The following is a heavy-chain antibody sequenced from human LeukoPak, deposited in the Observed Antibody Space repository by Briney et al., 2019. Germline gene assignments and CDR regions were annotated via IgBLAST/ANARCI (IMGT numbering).Heavy chain of an antibody. V-gene: IGHV3-23*01. J-gene: IGHJ4*02. Sequence: QPGESLSLSCTASEFTFSTYWMSWVRQAPGKGLEWVSAISGSGGSTYYADSVKGRFTISRDNSKNTLYLQMNSLRAEDTAVYYCAKDWFLCWGQGTLVTVSS. CDR3: AKDWFLC. CDR1: EFTFSTYW. D-gene: IGHD2/OR15-2a*01. CDR2: ISGSGGST.